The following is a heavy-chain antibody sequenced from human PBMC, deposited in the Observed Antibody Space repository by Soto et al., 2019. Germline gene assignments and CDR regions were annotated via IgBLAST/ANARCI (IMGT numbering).Heavy chain of an antibody. V-gene: IGHV6-1*01. CDR1: GDSVSSHSSA. Sequence: SQTLSLTCAISGDSVSSHSSAWNWIRQSPSRGLEWLGRTYYRSKWHNDYALSVQSRITINPDTSTNQFSPHLNSVTPEDTAVYYCARNLRPDFDYWGQGILVTVSS. CDR2: TYYRSKWHN. CDR3: ARNLRPDFDY. J-gene: IGHJ4*02.